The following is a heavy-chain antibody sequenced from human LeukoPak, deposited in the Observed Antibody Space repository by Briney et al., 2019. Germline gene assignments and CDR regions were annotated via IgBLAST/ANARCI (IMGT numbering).Heavy chain of an antibody. CDR1: GYTFTSYG. Sequence: ASVKVSCKASGYTFTSYGISWVRQAPGQGLEWMGWISAYNGNTNYAQKLQGRVTMTTDTSTSTAYMELRSLRSADTAVYYCARVEDYDILTGYYGSLYYFDYWGQGTLVTVSS. CDR2: ISAYNGNT. D-gene: IGHD3-9*01. J-gene: IGHJ4*02. V-gene: IGHV1-18*01. CDR3: ARVEDYDILTGYYGSLYYFDY.